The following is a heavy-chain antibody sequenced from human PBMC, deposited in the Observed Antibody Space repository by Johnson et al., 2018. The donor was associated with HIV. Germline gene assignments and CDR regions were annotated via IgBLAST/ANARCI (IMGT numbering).Heavy chain of an antibody. J-gene: IGHJ3*02. CDR1: GFTFSTYG. V-gene: IGHV3-30*02. CDR3: AKDMGLSVGAVDALDI. CDR2: IRYDGSNK. Sequence: QEQLVESGGGVVQPGRSLRLSCAASGFTFSTYGMHWVRQAPGKGLEWVAFIRYDGSNKYYADSVKGRFTISRDNSKNTLYLQMNSLRADDTAVYYCAKDMGLSVGAVDALDIWGQGTMVTVSS. D-gene: IGHD1-26*01.